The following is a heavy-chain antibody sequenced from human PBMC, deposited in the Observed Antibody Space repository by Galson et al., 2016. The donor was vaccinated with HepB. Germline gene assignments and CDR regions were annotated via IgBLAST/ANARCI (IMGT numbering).Heavy chain of an antibody. Sequence: SLRLSCAASGFTSSTYAMSWVRQAPGKGLEWVSAISATGSSTYYADSVKGRFTISKDNSKNTLYLQMNVLRTEDTAIYYCATNGPQLYFHWLNSFDYRGQGTLVTVSP. V-gene: IGHV3-23*01. J-gene: IGHJ4*02. CDR1: GFTSSTYA. CDR2: ISATGSST. D-gene: IGHD3-9*01. CDR3: ATNGPQLYFHWLNSFDY.